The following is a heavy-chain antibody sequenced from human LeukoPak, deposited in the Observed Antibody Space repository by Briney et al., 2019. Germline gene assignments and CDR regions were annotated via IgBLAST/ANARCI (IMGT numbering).Heavy chain of an antibody. CDR3: ARGWSYGDYDPAFYFDY. V-gene: IGHV4-34*01. J-gene: IGHJ4*02. Sequence: SETLSLTCAVHGGSFSGYYWSWIRQPPGKGLEWIGEINHSGSTNYNPSLKSRVTISVDTSKNQFSLKLSSVTAADTAVYYCARGWSYGDYDPAFYFDYWGQGTLVTVSS. CDR1: GGSFSGYY. CDR2: INHSGST. D-gene: IGHD4-17*01.